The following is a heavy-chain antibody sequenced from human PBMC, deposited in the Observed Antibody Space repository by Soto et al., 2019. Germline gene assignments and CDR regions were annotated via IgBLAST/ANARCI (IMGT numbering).Heavy chain of an antibody. D-gene: IGHD3-16*01. V-gene: IGHV1-69*18. CDR1: GVTFSSYA. CDR2: IIPVFRTS. Sequence: QVQLVQSGAEVKKPGSSVKVSCSASGVTFSSYAFTWVRQAPGQGLEWMGNIIPVFRTSTYAQRFQGRLPIRPDESPNPASRELSSLNSEARAVYFFAKEGPWDVGGGESWGQGTLVIVSS. CDR3: AKEGPWDVGGGES. J-gene: IGHJ4*02.